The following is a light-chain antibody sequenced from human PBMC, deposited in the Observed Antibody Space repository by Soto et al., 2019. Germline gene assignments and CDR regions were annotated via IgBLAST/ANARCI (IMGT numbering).Light chain of an antibody. J-gene: IGLJ2*01. V-gene: IGLV2-23*02. Sequence: QSVLTQPASVSGSPGQSITISCTGTSSDVGIYNLVSWYQQHPGKAPKLMIYEVNKRPSGVSNRFSGSKSGNTASLTISGLQAEDEADYYCCSYAGSSTLVFGGGTKLTVL. CDR2: EVN. CDR3: CSYAGSSTLV. CDR1: SSDVGIYNL.